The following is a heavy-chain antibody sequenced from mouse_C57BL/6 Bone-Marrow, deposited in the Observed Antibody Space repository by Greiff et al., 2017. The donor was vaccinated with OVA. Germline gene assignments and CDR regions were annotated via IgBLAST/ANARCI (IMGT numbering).Heavy chain of an antibody. CDR1: GFTFSSYT. D-gene: IGHD2-5*01. J-gene: IGHJ3*01. CDR2: ISGGGGNT. CDR3: ARQRSNYVAWFAY. Sequence: EVKLMESGGGLVKPGGSLKLSCAASGFTFSSYTMSWVRQTPEKRLEWVATISGGGGNTYYPDSVKGRFTISRDNAKNTLYLQMSSLRSEDTALYYCARQRSNYVAWFAYWGQGTLVTVSA. V-gene: IGHV5-9*01.